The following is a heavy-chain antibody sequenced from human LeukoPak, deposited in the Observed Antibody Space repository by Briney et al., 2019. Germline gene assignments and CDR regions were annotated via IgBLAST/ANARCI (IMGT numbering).Heavy chain of an antibody. J-gene: IGHJ6*03. CDR1: GGTFSSYA. D-gene: IGHD2-2*02. CDR2: IIPIFGTA. V-gene: IGHV1-69*05. Sequence: SVKVSCKASGGTFSSYAISWVRQAPGQGLEWMGGIIPIFGTANYAQKFQGRVTITTDESTSTAYMELSSLRSEDTAVYYCARTLFKDYTPPFYYYHYYMDVWGKGTTVTVSS. CDR3: ARTLFKDYTPPFYYYHYYMDV.